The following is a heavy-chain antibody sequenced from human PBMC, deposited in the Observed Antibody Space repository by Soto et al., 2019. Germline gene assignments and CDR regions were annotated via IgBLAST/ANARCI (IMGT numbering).Heavy chain of an antibody. J-gene: IGHJ4*02. CDR1: GFPFSSYS. Sequence: GGSLILSCAASGFPFSSYSMSWVRQAPGKGLEWVSAISGSGGSTYYADSVKGRFTISRDNSKNTLYLQMNSLRAEDTAAYYCATGLRFLEWLPQEPYYFDYWGQGTLVTVSS. V-gene: IGHV3-23*01. CDR2: ISGSGGST. D-gene: IGHD3-3*01. CDR3: ATGLRFLEWLPQEPYYFDY.